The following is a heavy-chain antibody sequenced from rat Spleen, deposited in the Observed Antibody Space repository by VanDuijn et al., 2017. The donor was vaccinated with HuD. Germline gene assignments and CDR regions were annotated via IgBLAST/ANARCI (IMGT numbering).Heavy chain of an antibody. CDR3: ARPTEGIAWFVY. CDR1: GFTFTDFY. J-gene: IGHJ3*01. V-gene: IGHV5-29*01. D-gene: IGHD1-11*01. CDR2: ISYDGRRI. Sequence: EVQFVESDGGLVQPGRSLKLSCAASGFTFTDFYMAWVRQAPTKGLEWVATISYDGRRIYYRDSVKGRFTISRDNAKSSLYLQMDSLRSEDTATYYCARPTEGIAWFVYWGQGTLVTVSS.